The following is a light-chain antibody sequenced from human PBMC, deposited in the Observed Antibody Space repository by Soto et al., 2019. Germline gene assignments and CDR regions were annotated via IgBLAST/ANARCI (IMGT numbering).Light chain of an antibody. V-gene: IGLV7-43*01. CDR2: STP. CDR3: LLYYGGSYV. Sequence: QAVVTQEPSLTVSPGGTVTLTCASSTGPVTSGFYPHWVQQKPGQEPRTLIYSTPNKHSWTPARFSGSLLGGKAALTLSGVQPEDEADYYCLLYYGGSYVFGAGTKLTVL. J-gene: IGLJ1*01. CDR1: TGPVTSGFY.